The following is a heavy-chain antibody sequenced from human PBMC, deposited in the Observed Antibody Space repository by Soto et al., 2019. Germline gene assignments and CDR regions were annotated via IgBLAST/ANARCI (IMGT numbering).Heavy chain of an antibody. V-gene: IGHV1-46*01. CDR1: GYTFTSYY. CDR2: INPTGGST. J-gene: IGHJ6*02. D-gene: IGHD5-12*01. CDR3: ARGEYSGYDLYYGMAV. Sequence: ASVKVSCKASGYTFTSYYMHWVRQAPGQGLEWMGIINPTGGSTSYAQKFQGRVTMTRDTSTSTVYMELSSLRSEDTAVYYCARGEYSGYDLYYGMAVWGQGTTVTVSS.